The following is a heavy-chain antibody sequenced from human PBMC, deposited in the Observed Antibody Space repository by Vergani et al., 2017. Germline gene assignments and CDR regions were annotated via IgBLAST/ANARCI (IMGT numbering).Heavy chain of an antibody. Sequence: QVQLQQWGAGLLKPSETLSLTCAVYGGSFSGYYWSGIRQPPGKGLEWIGEINHSGSTNYNTSLKSRDTISVDTSKNQFSLKLSSVTATDTAVYYCARGDCSSTSCYVGGGYYYYYMDVWGKGTTVTVSS. CDR3: ARGDCSSTSCYVGGGYYYYYMDV. V-gene: IGHV4-34*01. CDR1: GGSFSGYY. J-gene: IGHJ6*03. D-gene: IGHD2-2*01. CDR2: INHSGST.